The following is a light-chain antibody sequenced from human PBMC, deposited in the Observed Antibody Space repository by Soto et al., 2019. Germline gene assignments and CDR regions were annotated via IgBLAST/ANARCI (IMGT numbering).Light chain of an antibody. CDR2: GAS. V-gene: IGKV3-15*01. CDR1: QSVSGN. Sequence: EIVMTQSPVTLWVSPLERVAGSCSASQSVSGNLAWYQQKSGQAPRLLIYGASTRVTGIPARFSGSGSGTEFTLTISSLQSEDFAIYYCQQYNNWPPVTFGQGTRLEIK. J-gene: IGKJ5*01. CDR3: QQYNNWPPVT.